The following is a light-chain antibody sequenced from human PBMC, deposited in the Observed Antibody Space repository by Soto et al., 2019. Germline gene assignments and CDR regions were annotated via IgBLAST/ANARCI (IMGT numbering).Light chain of an antibody. Sequence: QSVLTQPASVSGSPGQSITISCTGTSNDIGAYDYVSWYQQHPGKAPKLLIFDVTYRPSGVSDRFSGSKSGRTASLTISGLQYEDEADYYCSSYTSVSAVVFGGGTKLTVL. CDR2: DVT. CDR1: SNDIGAYDY. J-gene: IGLJ2*01. CDR3: SSYTSVSAVV. V-gene: IGLV2-14*03.